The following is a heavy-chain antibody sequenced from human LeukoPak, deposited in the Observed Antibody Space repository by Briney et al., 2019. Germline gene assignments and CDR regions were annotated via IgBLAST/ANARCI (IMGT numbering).Heavy chain of an antibody. CDR1: GGSFSGYY. CDR2: IDHSGST. J-gene: IGHJ5*02. D-gene: IGHD6-13*01. V-gene: IGHV4-34*01. CDR3: ARVGIAAAGPGFDP. Sequence: SETLSLTCAVYGGSFSGYYWSWIRQPPGKGLEWIGEIDHSGSTNYNPSLKSRVTISVDTSKNQFSLKLSSVTAAETAVYYCARVGIAAAGPGFDPWGQGTLVTVSS.